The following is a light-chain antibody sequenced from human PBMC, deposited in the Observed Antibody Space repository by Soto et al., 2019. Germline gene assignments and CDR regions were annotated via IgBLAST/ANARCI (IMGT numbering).Light chain of an antibody. Sequence: DIQMTQSPSSLSASVGDRVTITCRASQTINTYLNWYQQKPGKAPKVLIYAASYLQSGVPSRFTGSGSGTEFTLIISSLQPEDFATYYCQQSYRPPYTFGQG. J-gene: IGKJ2*01. CDR2: AAS. CDR1: QTINTY. CDR3: QQSYRPPYT. V-gene: IGKV1-39*01.